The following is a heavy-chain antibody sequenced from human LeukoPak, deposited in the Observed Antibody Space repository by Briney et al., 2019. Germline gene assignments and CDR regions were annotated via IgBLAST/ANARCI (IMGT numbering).Heavy chain of an antibody. CDR1: GYTISSGYY. CDR3: ARDPGGEWFDP. Sequence: SETLSLTCTVSGYTISSGYYWAWIRQPPGKGLEWIGRIYTSGSTNYNPSLKSRVTMSVDTSKNQFSLKLSSVTAADTAVYYCARDPGGEWFDPWGQGTLVTVSS. CDR2: IYTSGST. V-gene: IGHV4-38-2*02. D-gene: IGHD3-10*01. J-gene: IGHJ5*02.